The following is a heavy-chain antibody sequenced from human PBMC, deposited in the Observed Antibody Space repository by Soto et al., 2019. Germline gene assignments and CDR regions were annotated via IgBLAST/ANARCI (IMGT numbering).Heavy chain of an antibody. CDR2: IIPIFGTP. CDR1: GGTFSSYG. CDR3: ARDTGIAAAGTVMDV. V-gene: IGHV1-69*13. Sequence: SVQVSCKASGGTFSSYGISWVRQPPGQGLEWMGGIIPIFGTPNYAQKFQGRVTITADESTSTAYVELTSLRSEDTAVYYCARDTGIAAAGTVMDVWGQGTTVTVSS. J-gene: IGHJ6*02. D-gene: IGHD6-13*01.